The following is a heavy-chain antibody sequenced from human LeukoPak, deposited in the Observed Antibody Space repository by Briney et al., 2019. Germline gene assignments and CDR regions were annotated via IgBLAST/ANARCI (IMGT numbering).Heavy chain of an antibody. J-gene: IGHJ3*02. CDR1: GFTFSTYS. CDR3: ARGVGAEYDAFDI. CDR2: ISSSSSYI. Sequence: GVLRLSCAASGFTFSTYSMNWVRQAPGKGLEWVSSISSSSSYIYYADSVKGRFTISRDNAKNSLYLQMNSLRAEDTAVYYCARGVGAEYDAFDIWGQGTMVTVSS. D-gene: IGHD1-26*01. V-gene: IGHV3-21*01.